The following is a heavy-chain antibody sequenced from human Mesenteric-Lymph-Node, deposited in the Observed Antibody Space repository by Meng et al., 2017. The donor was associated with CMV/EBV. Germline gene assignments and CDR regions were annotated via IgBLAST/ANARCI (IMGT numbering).Heavy chain of an antibody. CDR2: IIPIFGTA. V-gene: IGHV1-69*06. D-gene: IGHD3-9*01. Sequence: SGGTCSSYAISWVRQAPGQGLEWMGGIIPIFGTANYAQKFQGRVTITADKSTSTAYMELSSLRSEDTAVYYCARVRYFDWDQYYFDYWGQGTLVTVSS. J-gene: IGHJ4*02. CDR1: GGTCSSYA. CDR3: ARVRYFDWDQYYFDY.